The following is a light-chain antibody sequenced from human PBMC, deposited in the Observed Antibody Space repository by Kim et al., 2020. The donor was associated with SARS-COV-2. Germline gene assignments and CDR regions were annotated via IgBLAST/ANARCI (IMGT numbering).Light chain of an antibody. CDR3: QQYGSSPYT. J-gene: IGKJ2*01. CDR2: GAS. V-gene: IGKV3-20*01. CDR1: QSVSSSY. Sequence: LSPGERATLSYSASQSVSSSYLAWYQQRPGQAPRLLIYGASSRATGIPDRFSGSGSGTDFNLTISRLEPEDFAVYYCQQYGSSPYTFGQGTKLEI.